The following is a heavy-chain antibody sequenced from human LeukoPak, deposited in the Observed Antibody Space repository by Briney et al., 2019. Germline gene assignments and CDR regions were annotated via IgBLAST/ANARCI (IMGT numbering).Heavy chain of an antibody. D-gene: IGHD5-12*01. CDR1: GFTFSNAW. CDR2: IYSGGST. CDR3: AREGIVATRGRDYYYGMDV. J-gene: IGHJ6*02. Sequence: GGSLRLSCAASGFTFSNAWMSWVRQAPGKGLEWVSVIYSGGSTYYADSVKGRFTISRDNSKNTLYLQMNSLRAEDTAVYYCAREGIVATRGRDYYYGMDVWGQGTTVTVSS. V-gene: IGHV3-66*01.